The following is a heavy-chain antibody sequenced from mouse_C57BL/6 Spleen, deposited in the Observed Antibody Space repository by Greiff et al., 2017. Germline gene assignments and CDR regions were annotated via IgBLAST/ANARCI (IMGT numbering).Heavy chain of an antibody. CDR1: GYTFTDYN. J-gene: IGHJ2*01. D-gene: IGHD2-4*01. CDR3: ARNDYDVRSYYFDY. V-gene: IGHV1-18*01. Sequence: EVQLQQSGPELVKPGASVKIPCKASGYTFTDYNMDWVKQSHGKSLEWIGDINPNNGGTIYNQKFKGKATLTVDKSSSTAYMELRSLTSEDTAVYYCARNDYDVRSYYFDYWGQGTTLTVSS. CDR2: INPNNGGT.